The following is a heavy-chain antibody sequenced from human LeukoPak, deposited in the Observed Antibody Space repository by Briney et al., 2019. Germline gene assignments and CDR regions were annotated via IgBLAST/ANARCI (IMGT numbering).Heavy chain of an antibody. CDR1: GGSISSYY. V-gene: IGHV4-59*12. D-gene: IGHD3-16*02. CDR2: IYYSGST. J-gene: IGHJ3*02. CDR3: ARGRMITFGGVIEDAFDI. Sequence: SETLSLTCTVSGGSISSYYWSWIRQPPGKGLEWIGYIYYSGSTNYNPSLKSRVTISVDTSKNQFSLKLSSVTAADTAVYYCARGRMITFGGVIEDAFDIWGQGTMVTVSS.